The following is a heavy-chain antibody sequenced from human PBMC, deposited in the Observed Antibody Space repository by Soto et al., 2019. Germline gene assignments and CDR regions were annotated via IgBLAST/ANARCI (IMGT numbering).Heavy chain of an antibody. CDR3: AXXXXXXXXXXTSCLYFFDH. J-gene: IGHJ4*02. Sequence: EVQLLESGGALVQPGGSLRLSCAASGFTFSNHAMNWVRQAPGKGLEWVSTISDSGSTYYADSVKGRFTISRDNSKNTLYLQMNXXXXXXXXXXXXAXXXXXXXXXXTSCLYFFDHWGQGTLVIVSS. D-gene: IGHD2-2*01. CDR2: ISDSGST. CDR1: GFTFSNHA. V-gene: IGHV3-23*01.